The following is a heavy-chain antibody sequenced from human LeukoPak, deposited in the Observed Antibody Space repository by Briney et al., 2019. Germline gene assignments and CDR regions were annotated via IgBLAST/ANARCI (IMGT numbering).Heavy chain of an antibody. V-gene: IGHV4-30-4*01. CDR1: GGSISSGDYY. Sequence: SQALSLTCTVSGGSISSGDYYWTWIRQPPGKGLEWIVYIYHSGSTHYNSSLKSRLTISVDTSKNQFSLKLSSVTAADTAVYYCARGLRGIMIRGAITDLNWFDAWGQGTLVIVSS. CDR2: IYHSGST. D-gene: IGHD3-10*01. CDR3: ARGLRGIMIRGAITDLNWFDA. J-gene: IGHJ5*02.